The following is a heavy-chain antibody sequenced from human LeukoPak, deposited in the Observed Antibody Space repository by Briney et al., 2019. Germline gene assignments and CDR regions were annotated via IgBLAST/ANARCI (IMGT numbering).Heavy chain of an antibody. CDR2: IYNSGST. J-gene: IGHJ4*02. V-gene: IGHV4-31*03. CDR1: GGSISSSTYY. Sequence: PSETLSLTCTVSGGSISSSTYYWDWIRQPPGKGLEWIGYIYNSGSTYYNPSLKSRVTISGDTSKSQFSLNLSSVTAADTAVYYCAREVRYYYDSSGGFDYWGQGTLVTVSS. D-gene: IGHD3-22*01. CDR3: AREVRYYYDSSGGFDY.